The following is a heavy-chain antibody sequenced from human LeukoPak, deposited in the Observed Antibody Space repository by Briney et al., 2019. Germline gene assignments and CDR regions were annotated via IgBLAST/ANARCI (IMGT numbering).Heavy chain of an antibody. CDR3: ARRDDDYGDY. Sequence: SETLSLTCTVSGGSISSYYWSWIRQPPGKGLEWIGYIYYSGSTNYNPSLKSRVTISVDTSKNQFSLKLSSVTAADTAVYYCARRDDDYGDYWGQGTLVTVSS. CDR1: GGSISSYY. D-gene: IGHD3-16*01. V-gene: IGHV4-59*08. J-gene: IGHJ4*02. CDR2: IYYSGST.